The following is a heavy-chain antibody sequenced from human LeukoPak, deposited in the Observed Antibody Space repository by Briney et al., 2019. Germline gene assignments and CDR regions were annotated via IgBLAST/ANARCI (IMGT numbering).Heavy chain of an antibody. J-gene: IGHJ4*02. V-gene: IGHV3-21*01. D-gene: IGHD6-13*01. CDR1: GFTFSSYS. Sequence: GGSLRLSCAASGFTFSSYSMNWVRQAPGKGLEWVSSISSSSSYIYYADSAKGRFTISRDNAKNSLYLQMNSLRAEDTAVYYCARLAAAGTGDYWGQGTLVTVSS. CDR2: ISSSSSYI. CDR3: ARLAAAGTGDY.